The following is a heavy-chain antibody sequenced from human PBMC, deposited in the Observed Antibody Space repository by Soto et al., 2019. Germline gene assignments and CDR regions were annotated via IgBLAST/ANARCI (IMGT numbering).Heavy chain of an antibody. Sequence: GSLRLSCAASGFTFSSYWMSWVRQAPGKGLEWVANIKQDGSEKYYVDSVKGRFTISRDNAKNSLYLQMNSLRAEDTAVYYCARDYYGSGSYYYYYYGMDVWGQGTTVTVSS. D-gene: IGHD3-10*01. V-gene: IGHV3-7*01. CDR1: GFTFSSYW. J-gene: IGHJ6*02. CDR2: IKQDGSEK. CDR3: ARDYYGSGSYYYYYYGMDV.